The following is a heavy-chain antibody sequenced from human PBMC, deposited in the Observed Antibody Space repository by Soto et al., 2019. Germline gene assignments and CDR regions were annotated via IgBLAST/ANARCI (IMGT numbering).Heavy chain of an antibody. CDR2: INAGNGNT. D-gene: IGHD6-19*01. Sequence: QVQLVQSGAEEKKPGASVKVSCKASGYTFTSYAMHWVRQAPGQRLEWMGWINAGNGNTKYSQKFQGRVTITRDTSXXTXYXXLSSLRSEDTAVYYCASPSIAVAGTSSHYYYGMDVWGQGTTVTVSS. J-gene: IGHJ6*02. CDR3: ASPSIAVAGTSSHYYYGMDV. V-gene: IGHV1-3*05. CDR1: GYTFTSYA.